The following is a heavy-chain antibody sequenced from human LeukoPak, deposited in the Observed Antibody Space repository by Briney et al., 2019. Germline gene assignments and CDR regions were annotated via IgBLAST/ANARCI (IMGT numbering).Heavy chain of an antibody. J-gene: IGHJ6*03. CDR2: IYTTGST. CDR1: GGSISSYY. V-gene: IGHV4-4*07. D-gene: IGHD2-2*01. CDR3: AREVPAALYYYYYYYMDV. Sequence: SETLSLTCTVSGGSISSYYWSWIRQPAGKGLEWIGRIYTTGSTNYNPSLKSRVNMSVDTSKNQFSLKLSSVTAADTAVYYCAREVPAALYYYYYYYMDVWGKGTTVTVSS.